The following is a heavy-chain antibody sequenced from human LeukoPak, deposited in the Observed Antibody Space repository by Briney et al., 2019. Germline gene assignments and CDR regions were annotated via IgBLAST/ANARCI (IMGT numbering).Heavy chain of an antibody. CDR3: AKNMISAGRGTFDI. V-gene: IGHV3-20*04. Sequence: GGSLRLSCAASGFTFDDYGMNWVRQAPGKGLEWVSGINWNGGSTGYADSVKGRFTISRDNAKNSLYLQMNSLRAEDMALYYCAKNMISAGRGTFDIWGQGTMVTVSS. CDR1: GFTFDDYG. CDR2: INWNGGST. D-gene: IGHD3-22*01. J-gene: IGHJ3*02.